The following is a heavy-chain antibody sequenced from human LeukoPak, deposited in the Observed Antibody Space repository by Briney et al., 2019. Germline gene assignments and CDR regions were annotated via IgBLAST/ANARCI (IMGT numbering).Heavy chain of an antibody. CDR3: ASLGYCSSTSCYLRRFLFDP. Sequence: SETLSHTCTVSGGSISSGDYYWSWIRQPPGKGLEWIGYIYYSGSTYYNPSLKSRVTISVDTSKNQFSLKLSSVTAADTAVYYCASLGYCSSTSCYLRRFLFDPGAREPWSPSPQ. CDR2: IYYSGST. CDR1: GGSISSGDYY. V-gene: IGHV4-30-4*08. J-gene: IGHJ5*02. D-gene: IGHD2-2*01.